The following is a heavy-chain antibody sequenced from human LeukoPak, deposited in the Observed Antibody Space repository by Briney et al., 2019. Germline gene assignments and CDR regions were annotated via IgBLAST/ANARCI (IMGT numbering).Heavy chain of an antibody. D-gene: IGHD3-16*02. CDR3: ARAFQSLGGLSLPDY. V-gene: IGHV7-4-1*02. Sequence: ASVKVSCKAFGYSFTNYAMNWVRQAPGQGLEWMGWIHPSTGNPTYAQGFTGRFVFSLDTSVSTTYLQISSLKAEGTAVYFCARAFQSLGGLSLPDYWGQGTLLTVSS. CDR2: IHPSTGNP. CDR1: GYSFTNYA. J-gene: IGHJ4*02.